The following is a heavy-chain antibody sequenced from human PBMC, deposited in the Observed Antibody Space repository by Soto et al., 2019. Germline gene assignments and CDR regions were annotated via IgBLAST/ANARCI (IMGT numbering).Heavy chain of an antibody. D-gene: IGHD6-13*01. CDR3: AREDHGPIAVVGISGFDP. V-gene: IGHV3-30*03. CDR2: ISYDGSNK. CDR1: GFTFSAYG. J-gene: IGHJ5*02. Sequence: QSGGSLRLSCVASGFTFSAYGMHWVRQAPGKGLEWVAVISYDGSNKYYGDSVKGRFTVSRDNSKNTLYLQMNSLRAEDTAVYYCAREDHGPIAVVGISGFDPWGQGAQVTVSS.